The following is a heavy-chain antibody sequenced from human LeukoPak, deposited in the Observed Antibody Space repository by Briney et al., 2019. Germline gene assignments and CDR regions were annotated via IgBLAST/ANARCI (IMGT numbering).Heavy chain of an antibody. CDR2: ISYDGSNK. V-gene: IGHV3-30-3*01. Sequence: GGSLRLSCAASGFTFSSYAMHWVRQAPGKGLEWVAVISYDGSNKYYADSVKGRFTISRDNSKNTLYLQMNSLRAEDTAVYYCARPPDGCSYSPYFDYWGQGTLVTVSS. D-gene: IGHD5-18*01. CDR3: ARPPDGCSYSPYFDY. J-gene: IGHJ4*02. CDR1: GFTFSSYA.